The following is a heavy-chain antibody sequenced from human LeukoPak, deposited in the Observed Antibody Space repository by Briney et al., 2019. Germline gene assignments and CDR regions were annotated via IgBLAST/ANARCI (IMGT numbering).Heavy chain of an antibody. V-gene: IGHV1-8*02. CDR2: MSPNSGNT. Sequence: ASVKVSCKASGYTFTSYAMNWVRQATGQGPEWMGRMSPNSGNTGYAQKFQGRVTMTRSTSMSTAYMELSSLRSEDTAVYYCARGPPNWGYDYWGQGTLVTVSS. CDR1: GYTFTSYA. CDR3: ARGPPNWGYDY. J-gene: IGHJ4*02. D-gene: IGHD7-27*01.